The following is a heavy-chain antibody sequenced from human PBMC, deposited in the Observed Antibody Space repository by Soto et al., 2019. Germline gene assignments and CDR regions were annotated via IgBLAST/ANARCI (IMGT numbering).Heavy chain of an antibody. D-gene: IGHD1-1*01. Sequence: EASVKVSCKASGYTFTSYDINWVRQATGQGLEWMGWMNPNSGNTGYAQKFQGRVTMTRNTSISTAYMELSSLRSEDTAVYYCARNPERYENWFDPWGQGTLVTVSS. CDR1: GYTFTSYD. CDR2: MNPNSGNT. V-gene: IGHV1-8*01. J-gene: IGHJ5*02. CDR3: ARNPERYENWFDP.